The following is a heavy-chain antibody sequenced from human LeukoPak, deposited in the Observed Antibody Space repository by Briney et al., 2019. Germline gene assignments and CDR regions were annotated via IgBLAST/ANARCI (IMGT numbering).Heavy chain of an antibody. CDR3: ARAQFDS. Sequence: PGGSLRLSCVASGFTFSSHSMNWVRQAPGKGLEWVASISSGSDHIYYADSVKGRFTLSRDNARNSLYLQMDSLRVEDTAVYYCARAQFDSWGQGTLATVSS. CDR2: ISSGSDHI. CDR1: GFTFSSHS. J-gene: IGHJ4*02. V-gene: IGHV3-21*01.